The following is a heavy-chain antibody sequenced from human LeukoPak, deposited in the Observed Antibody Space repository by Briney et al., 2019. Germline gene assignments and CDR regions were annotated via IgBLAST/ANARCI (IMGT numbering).Heavy chain of an antibody. CDR1: GGSFSGYY. Sequence: PSETLSLTCAVYGGSFSGYYWSWIHQPPGKGLEWIGEINHSGSTNYNPSLKSRVTISVDTSKNQFSLKLSSVTAADTAVYYCASLSEYCSSGSCYLGWFDPWGQGTLVTVSS. D-gene: IGHD2-15*01. CDR2: INHSGST. J-gene: IGHJ5*02. CDR3: ASLSEYCSSGSCYLGWFDP. V-gene: IGHV4-34*01.